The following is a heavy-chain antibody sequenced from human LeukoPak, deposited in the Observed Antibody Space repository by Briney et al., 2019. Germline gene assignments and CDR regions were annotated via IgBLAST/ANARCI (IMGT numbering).Heavy chain of an antibody. CDR1: GFTFSSYS. V-gene: IGHV3-21*01. Sequence: PGGSLRLSCAASGFTFSSYSMNWVRQAPGKGLEWVSSISSSSSYIYYADSVKGRFTISRDNAKNSLYLQMNSLRAEDTAVYYCARGVYYDSSGYLPHDYWGQGTLVTVSS. J-gene: IGHJ4*02. CDR3: ARGVYYDSSGYLPHDY. D-gene: IGHD3-22*01. CDR2: ISSSSSYI.